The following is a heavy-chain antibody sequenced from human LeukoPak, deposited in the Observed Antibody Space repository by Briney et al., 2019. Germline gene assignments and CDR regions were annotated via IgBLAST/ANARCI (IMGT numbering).Heavy chain of an antibody. J-gene: IGHJ4*02. D-gene: IGHD5-18*01. CDR2: INPNSGGT. CDR3: ARSVDTAMVYYFDY. Sequence: GASVKVSCKASGYTFTGYYMHWVRQAPGQGLEWMGWINPNSGGTNYAQKFQGRVTMTRDTSISTAYMELSRLRPDDTAVCYCARSVDTAMVYYFDYWGQGTLVTVSS. CDR1: GYTFTGYY. V-gene: IGHV1-2*02.